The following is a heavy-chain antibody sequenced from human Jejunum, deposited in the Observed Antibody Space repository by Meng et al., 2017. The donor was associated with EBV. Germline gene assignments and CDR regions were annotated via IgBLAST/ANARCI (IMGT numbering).Heavy chain of an antibody. V-gene: IGHV7-4-1*02. CDR2: INTDTRNP. J-gene: IGHJ4*02. D-gene: IGHD2-2*01. Sequence: VQLVVFGAGLRPPGASVNVSCKASGYSFTSRTMHWVRQAPGQGLEWMGWINTDTRNPTYAQGLTGRFVFSLDTSVSTAYLQISSLKAEDTAVYYCARGEGGYCSSSSCYLGTWGQGTLVTVSS. CDR3: ARGEGGYCSSSSCYLGT. CDR1: GYSFTSRT.